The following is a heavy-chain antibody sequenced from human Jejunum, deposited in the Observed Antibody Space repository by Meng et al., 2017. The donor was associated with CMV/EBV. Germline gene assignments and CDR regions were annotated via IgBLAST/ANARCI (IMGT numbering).Heavy chain of an antibody. D-gene: IGHD6-19*01. CDR2: VYTSGST. V-gene: IGHV4-4*07. Sequence: QVHAQVCGPGLVKPSATLSLTCTFAGDSITGYSYNWIRRPAGKGLEWIGRVYTSGSTNYSPSLKSRVTMSVDTSMKQLSLKLTSVTAADTAVYYCARASNSAGWYGFDYWGQGTLVTVSS. CDR1: GDSITGYS. CDR3: ARASNSAGWYGFDY. J-gene: IGHJ4*02.